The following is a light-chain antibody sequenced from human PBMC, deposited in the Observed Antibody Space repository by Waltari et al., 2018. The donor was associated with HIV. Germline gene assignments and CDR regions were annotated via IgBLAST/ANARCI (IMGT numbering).Light chain of an antibody. CDR1: SGPVSTSPY. V-gene: IGLV8-61*01. Sequence: QTVVTQEPSFSVSPGGTVTLTCGLTSGPVSTSPYPTWYQQTPGQAPRTLMSGTTTRSSGVPDRFSGSILGNRAALTITGAQADDESDYYCLLYMGSSIWVFGGGTKLTVL. J-gene: IGLJ3*02. CDR3: LLYMGSSIWV. CDR2: GTT.